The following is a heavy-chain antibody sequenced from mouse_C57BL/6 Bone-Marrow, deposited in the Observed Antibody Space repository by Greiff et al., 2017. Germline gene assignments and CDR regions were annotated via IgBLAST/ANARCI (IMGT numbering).Heavy chain of an antibody. J-gene: IGHJ3*01. V-gene: IGHV1-72*01. CDR1: GYTFTSYW. Sequence: QVQLQQPGAELVKPGASVKLSCKASGYTFTSYWMHWVKQRPGRGLEWIGRIDPISGGTKYNEKFKSKATLTVDKPSSTAYMQLSSLTSEDSAVYYCARDGTAWFAYWGQGTLVTVSA. CDR3: ARDGTAWFAY. CDR2: IDPISGGT. D-gene: IGHD2-1*01.